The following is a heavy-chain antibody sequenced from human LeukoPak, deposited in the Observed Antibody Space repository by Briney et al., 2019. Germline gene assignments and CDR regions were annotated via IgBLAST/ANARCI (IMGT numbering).Heavy chain of an antibody. Sequence: PSETLSLTCAVYGGSFSGYYWSWIRHPPGKGLEWIGEINHSGSTNYNPSLKSRVTISVDTSKNQFSLKLSSMTAADTAVYYCARGGKITMVRGVNPFGTYRNWFDPWGQGTLVTVSS. CDR2: INHSGST. CDR3: ARGGKITMVRGVNPFGTYRNWFDP. D-gene: IGHD3-10*01. J-gene: IGHJ5*02. V-gene: IGHV4-34*01. CDR1: GGSFSGYY.